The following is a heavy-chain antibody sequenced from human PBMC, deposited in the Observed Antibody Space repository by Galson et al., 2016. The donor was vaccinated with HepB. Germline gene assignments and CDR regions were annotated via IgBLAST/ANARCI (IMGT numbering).Heavy chain of an antibody. Sequence: CAISGDSVSSNTVAWNWIRQSPSRGLEWLGRIYFRSRWYNDYAGSVKGRIIISPDTSKNHFSLHLTSFTPEDTAVYYCARGGNYVKFDYWGQGTLVTVSS. CDR2: IYFRSRWYN. J-gene: IGHJ4*02. D-gene: IGHD1-7*01. CDR3: ARGGNYVKFDY. CDR1: GDSVSSNTVA. V-gene: IGHV6-1*01.